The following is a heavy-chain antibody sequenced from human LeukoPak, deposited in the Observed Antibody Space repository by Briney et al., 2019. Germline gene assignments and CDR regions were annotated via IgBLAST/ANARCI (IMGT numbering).Heavy chain of an antibody. CDR3: ARGSGWYYMDGMDV. V-gene: IGHV4-30-4*01. Sequence: KAPQTLSLTCTVSGGSISSGDYYWSWIRQPPGKGLEWIGYIYYSGSTYYNPSLKSRVTISVDTSKNQFSLKLSSVTAADTAVYYCARGSGWYYMDGMDVWGQGTTVTVSS. J-gene: IGHJ6*02. CDR1: GGSISSGDYY. CDR2: IYYSGST. D-gene: IGHD6-19*01.